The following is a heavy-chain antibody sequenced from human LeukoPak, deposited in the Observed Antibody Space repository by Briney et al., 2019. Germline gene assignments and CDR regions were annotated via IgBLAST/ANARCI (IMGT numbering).Heavy chain of an antibody. V-gene: IGHV4-34*01. CDR3: ARGRRPPLIPTAIYYYYHMDV. CDR1: GESLSGYY. CDR2: INQSGTT. D-gene: IGHD2-2*02. Sequence: WETLSLTCAVYGESLSGYYWSWIRQPPGKGLEWIGEINQSGTTNYNPSLKSRVTISVDTSKNQFSLKLNSVTAADTALYFCARGRRPPLIPTAIYYYYHMDVWGKGTMVTVSS. J-gene: IGHJ6*03.